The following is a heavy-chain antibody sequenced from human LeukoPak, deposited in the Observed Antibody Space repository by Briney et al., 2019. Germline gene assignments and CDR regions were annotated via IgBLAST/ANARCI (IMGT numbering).Heavy chain of an antibody. J-gene: IGHJ4*02. Sequence: GASVKDSCKASGYTFTSYGISWVRQAPGQGLEWMGWINAYNGNTNYAQELQGRVTMTTDTSTSTAYMEVRSLRSDDTAVYYCARDIERAWYEIDYWGQGTLVTVSS. CDR3: ARDIERAWYEIDY. D-gene: IGHD5-24*01. CDR1: GYTFTSYG. CDR2: INAYNGNT. V-gene: IGHV1-18*01.